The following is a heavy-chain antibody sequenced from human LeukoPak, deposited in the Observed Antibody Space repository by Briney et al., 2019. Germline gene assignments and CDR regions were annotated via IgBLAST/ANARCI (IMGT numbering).Heavy chain of an antibody. D-gene: IGHD3-16*01. Sequence: ASVKVSCKASGYTFTSYGISWVRQAPGQGLEWMGWISAYNGNTNYAQKFQGRVTMTRNTSISTAYMELSSLRSEDTAVYYCARLDDDYGDFWGQGTLVTVSS. V-gene: IGHV1-18*01. J-gene: IGHJ4*02. CDR3: ARLDDDYGDF. CDR1: GYTFTSYG. CDR2: ISAYNGNT.